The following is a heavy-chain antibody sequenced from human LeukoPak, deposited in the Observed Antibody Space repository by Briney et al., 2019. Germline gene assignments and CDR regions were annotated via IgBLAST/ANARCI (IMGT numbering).Heavy chain of an antibody. CDR3: AKIRGESSYGYHYMDV. CDR1: GGSISSGGYS. D-gene: IGHD5-18*01. J-gene: IGHJ6*03. CDR2: IYYSGST. Sequence: SETLFLTCAVSGGSISSGGYSWSWIRQPPGKGLEWIGYIYYSGSTNYNPSLKSRVTISVDTSKNQFSLKLSSVTAADTAVYYCAKIRGESSYGYHYMDVWGKGTTVTISS. V-gene: IGHV4-30-4*07.